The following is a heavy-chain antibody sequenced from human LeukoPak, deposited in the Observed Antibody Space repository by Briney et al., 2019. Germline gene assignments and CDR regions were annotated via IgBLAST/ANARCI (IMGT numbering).Heavy chain of an antibody. V-gene: IGHV3-15*01. J-gene: IGHJ4*02. CDR2: IKSKTDGGTT. Sequence: GGSLRLSCAASGFTFSNAWMSWVRQAPGKGLEWVGRIKSKTDGGTTDYAAPVKGRFTISRDDSKNTLYLQMNSLKTEDTAVYYCTTSQYYDILTGSISFDYWGQGTLVTVSS. CDR3: TTSQYYDILTGSISFDY. D-gene: IGHD3-9*01. CDR1: GFTFSNAW.